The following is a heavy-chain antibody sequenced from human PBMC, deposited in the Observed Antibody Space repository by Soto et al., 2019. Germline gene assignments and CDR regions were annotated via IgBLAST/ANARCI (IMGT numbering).Heavy chain of an antibody. Sequence: QVQLQESGPGLVKPSGTLSLTCDVSGGSISSSNWWSWVRQPPGKGLEWIGEIYHSGSTNYNPSLKSRVTISVDKSKNQFSLKLSSVTAADTAVYYCARDLADRDTDYYYYGMDVWGQGTTVTVSS. D-gene: IGHD3-16*02. V-gene: IGHV4-4*02. CDR1: GGSISSSNW. CDR3: ARDLADRDTDYYYYGMDV. J-gene: IGHJ6*02. CDR2: IYHSGST.